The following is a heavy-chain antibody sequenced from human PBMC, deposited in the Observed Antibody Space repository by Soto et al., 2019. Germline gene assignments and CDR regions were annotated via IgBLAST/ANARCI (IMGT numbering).Heavy chain of an antibody. D-gene: IGHD1-26*01. CDR2: IYYSGTT. V-gene: IGHV4-59*11. CDR1: SGSIGTHF. J-gene: IGHJ3*02. Sequence: QVQLRESGPGLVKPSETLSLTCTVSSGSIGTHFWSWIRQPPGKGLEWIGYIYYSGTTNYNPSLKSRVTIFLDTSKNQFSLRLSSVTAADTAVYYCARGRGGTYDAFDIWGQGTLVTVSS. CDR3: ARGRGGTYDAFDI.